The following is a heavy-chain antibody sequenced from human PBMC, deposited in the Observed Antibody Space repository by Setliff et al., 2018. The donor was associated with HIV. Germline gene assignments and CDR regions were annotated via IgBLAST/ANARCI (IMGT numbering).Heavy chain of an antibody. D-gene: IGHD3-3*01. CDR2: ISHSGIT. Sequence: SETLSLTCIVSGASTISSSSSYYWGWIRQPPGKGLEWIGYISHSGITYYNPSLKSRVTISVDTSKNHFSLRLSSVTAADTAVYYCAGEGWGIQFLEWLGYESYYFDYWGQGTLVTVSS. J-gene: IGHJ4*02. CDR1: GASTISSSSSYY. CDR3: AGEGWGIQFLEWLGYESYYFDY. V-gene: IGHV4-39*02.